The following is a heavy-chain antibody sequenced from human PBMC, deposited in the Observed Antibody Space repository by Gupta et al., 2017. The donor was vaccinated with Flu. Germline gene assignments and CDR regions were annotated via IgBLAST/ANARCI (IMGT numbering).Heavy chain of an antibody. D-gene: IGHD2-15*01. CDR1: GFTFHRHA. CDR3: AKSPPLLVVVTKYFFEY. Sequence: EVHLLQSGGALVQPGGSVRLSCAASGFTFHRHAMSWVRQAPGKGLEWVSAISGTGTSAYYADSVKGRFTISRDNSKNTLYLQMNTLRADDTAIYFCAKSPPLLVVVTKYFFEYWGQGALVTVSS. J-gene: IGHJ4*02. CDR2: ISGTGTSA. V-gene: IGHV3-23*01.